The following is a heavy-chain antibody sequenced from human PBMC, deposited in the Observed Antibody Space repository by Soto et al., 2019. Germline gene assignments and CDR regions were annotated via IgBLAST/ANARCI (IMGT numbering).Heavy chain of an antibody. CDR1: GFTFSAYA. J-gene: IGHJ3*02. Sequence: GALRLSCAASGFTFSAYAMIWVRQAPGKGLEWVSYISSSSSTIYYADSVKGRFTISRDNAKNSLYLQMNSLRAEDTAVYYCARLSPDDAFDIWGQGTMVTVSS. CDR3: ARLSPDDAFDI. V-gene: IGHV3-48*01. CDR2: ISSSSSTI.